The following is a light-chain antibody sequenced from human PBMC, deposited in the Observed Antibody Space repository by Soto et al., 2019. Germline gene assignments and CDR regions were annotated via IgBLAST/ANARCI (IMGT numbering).Light chain of an antibody. CDR1: QSISTF. J-gene: IGKJ1*01. CDR3: QQSCTTPRT. Sequence: DIQMTQSPSSLSASVGDRVSVTCRASQSISTFLNWYQQRPGEAPKLLIYAASSLQSGVPSRFSGSGSGADFTLTIGSLQPEDFATYYCQQSCTTPRTFGQGTKVDIK. V-gene: IGKV1-39*01. CDR2: AAS.